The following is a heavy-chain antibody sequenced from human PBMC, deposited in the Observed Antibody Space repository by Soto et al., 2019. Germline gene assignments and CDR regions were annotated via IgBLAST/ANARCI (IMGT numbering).Heavy chain of an antibody. Sequence: ASVKVSCKASGYTFTSYDINWVRQATGQGLEWMGWMNPNSGNTGYAQKFQGRVTMTRNTSISTAYMELSSLRSEDTAVYYCARGLIGPYGDYEYYYYYMDVWGKGTTVTVSS. V-gene: IGHV1-8*01. CDR2: MNPNSGNT. J-gene: IGHJ6*03. CDR1: GYTFTSYD. CDR3: ARGLIGPYGDYEYYYYYMDV. D-gene: IGHD4-17*01.